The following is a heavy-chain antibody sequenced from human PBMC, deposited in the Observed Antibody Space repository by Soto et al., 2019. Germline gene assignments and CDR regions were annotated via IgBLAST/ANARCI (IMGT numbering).Heavy chain of an antibody. D-gene: IGHD1-26*01. V-gene: IGHV3-21*01. CDR2: ISSSSSYI. J-gene: IGHJ4*02. CDR3: ARGSGGSYLSDY. CDR1: GFTFSSYS. Sequence: GGSLRFSCAASGFTFSSYSMNWVRQAPGKGLEWVSSISSSSSYIYYADSVKGRFTISRDNAKNSLYLQMNSLRAEDTAVYYCARGSGGSYLSDYWGQGTLVTVSS.